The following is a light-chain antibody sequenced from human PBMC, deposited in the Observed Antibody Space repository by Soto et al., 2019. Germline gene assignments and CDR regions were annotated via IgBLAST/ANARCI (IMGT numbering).Light chain of an antibody. J-gene: IGLJ2*01. V-gene: IGLV2-8*01. CDR2: DVS. Sequence: QSALTQPPSASGSPGQSVTISCTGTSSDVGGYNYVSWYQQHPGKAPKLMIYDVSKRPSGVPDRFSGSKSGNTASLTVSGLQAEDEADYYCSSYADSDKALFGGGTKVTVL. CDR3: SSYADSDKAL. CDR1: SSDVGGYNY.